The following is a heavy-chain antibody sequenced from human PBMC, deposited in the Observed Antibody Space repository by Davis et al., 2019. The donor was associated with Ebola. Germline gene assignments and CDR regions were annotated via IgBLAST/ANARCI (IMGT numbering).Heavy chain of an antibody. V-gene: IGHV7-4-1*02. CDR2: INTNTGNP. CDR1: RGTFSSYA. Sequence: ASVKVSCKTSRGTFSSYAYSWVRQAPGQGLEWMGWINTNTGNPTYAQGFTGRFVFSLDTSVSTAYLQISSLKAEDTAVYYCAKRGSSGWSFYYFDYWGQGTLVTVSS. J-gene: IGHJ4*02. CDR3: AKRGSSGWSFYYFDY. D-gene: IGHD6-19*01.